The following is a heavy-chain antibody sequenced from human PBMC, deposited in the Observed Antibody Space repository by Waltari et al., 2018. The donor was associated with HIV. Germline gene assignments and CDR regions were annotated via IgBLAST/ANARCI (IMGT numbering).Heavy chain of an antibody. CDR1: GFTFSSYA. D-gene: IGHD3-22*01. Sequence: EVQLLESGGGLVQPGGSLRLSCAASGFTFSSYAMSWVRQAPGKGLGWVSAISGSGGSTYYADSVKGLFTISRDKSKNTLYLQMNSLRAEDTAVYYCAKDGFQYYYDSSGYYYVDWGQGTLVTVSS. CDR3: AKDGFQYYYDSSGYYYVD. J-gene: IGHJ4*02. V-gene: IGHV3-23*01. CDR2: ISGSGGST.